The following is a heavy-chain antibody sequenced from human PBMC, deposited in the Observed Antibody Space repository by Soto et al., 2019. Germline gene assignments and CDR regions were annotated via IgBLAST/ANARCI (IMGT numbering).Heavy chain of an antibody. D-gene: IGHD2-21*01. CDR1: GGSVSSGDYY. CDR2: IFYSGST. CDR3: ARHRSPYYFHYGLDV. V-gene: IGHV4-61*08. Sequence: SETLSLTCTVSGGSVSSGDYYLSWIRQPPEKGLEWIGDIFYSGSTNQNPSLKSRVSLSVDTSKNQFSLNLSSVTVADTAVYYCARHRSPYYFHYGLDVWGQGTTVTVSS. J-gene: IGHJ6*02.